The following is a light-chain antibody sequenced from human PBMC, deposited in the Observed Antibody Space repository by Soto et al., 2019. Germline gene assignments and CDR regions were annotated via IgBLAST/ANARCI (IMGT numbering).Light chain of an antibody. CDR3: QQYSSSPS. J-gene: IGKJ5*01. CDR2: GAS. V-gene: IGKV3-15*01. CDR1: QSVSTN. Sequence: EIVMTQSPTTLSVSSWARAAISFRASQSVSTNLAWYQQKPGQVPSLLIYGASTRASGIPARFSGSGSGTEFTLTIGSLQSEDFAVYYCQQYSSSPSVGQGTRLEI.